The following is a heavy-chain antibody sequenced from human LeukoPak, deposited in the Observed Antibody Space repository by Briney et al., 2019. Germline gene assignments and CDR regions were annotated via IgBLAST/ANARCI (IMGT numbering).Heavy chain of an antibody. CDR3: ARRVGQYYYDSSGYYHDY. CDR2: IYYSGST. V-gene: IGHV4-59*08. CDR1: GGSISSYY. J-gene: IGHJ4*02. D-gene: IGHD3-22*01. Sequence: SETLSLTCTVSGGSISSYYRSWIRQPPGKGLEWIGYIYYSGSTNYNPSLKSRVTISVDTSKNQFSLKLSSVTAADTAVYYCARRVGQYYYDSSGYYHDYWGQGTLVTVSS.